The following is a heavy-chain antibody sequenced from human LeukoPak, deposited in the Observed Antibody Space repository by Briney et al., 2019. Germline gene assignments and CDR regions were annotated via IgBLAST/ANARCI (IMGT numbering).Heavy chain of an antibody. CDR1: GFTFSSYS. D-gene: IGHD3-10*01. V-gene: IGHV3-21*01. J-gene: IGHJ5*02. Sequence: PGGSLRLSCAASGFTFSSYSMNWVRQAPGKGLEWVSSISSSSSYIYYADSVEGRFTISRDNAKNSLYLQMYSLRAEDTAVYYCARDAKVTMVRGVNSPSRGWFDPWGQGTLVTVSS. CDR3: ARDAKVTMVRGVNSPSRGWFDP. CDR2: ISSSSSYI.